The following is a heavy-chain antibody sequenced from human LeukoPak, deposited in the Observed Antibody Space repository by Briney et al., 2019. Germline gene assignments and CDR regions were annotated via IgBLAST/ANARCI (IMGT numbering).Heavy chain of an antibody. Sequence: SETLSLTCTVSGGSISSGGYYWSWIRQHPGKGLEWNGYIYYSGSTYYNPSLKSRVTISVDTSKNQFSLKLSSVTAADTAVYYCARDLGVFRAFDIWGQGTMVTVSS. V-gene: IGHV4-31*03. CDR3: ARDLGVFRAFDI. D-gene: IGHD2-8*01. CDR2: IYYSGST. CDR1: GGSISSGGYY. J-gene: IGHJ3*02.